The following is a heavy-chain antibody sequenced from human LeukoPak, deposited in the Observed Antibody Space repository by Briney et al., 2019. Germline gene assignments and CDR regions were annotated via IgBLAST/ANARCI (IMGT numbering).Heavy chain of an antibody. CDR1: GFTVSSNY. CDR3: AKGYGDYVVDWFDP. J-gene: IGHJ5*02. D-gene: IGHD4-17*01. Sequence: GGSLRLSCAASGFTVSSNYINWVRQAPGKGLEWVSLIYGSTSADYADSVKGRFTISRDTSMNTVYLQMNSLRAEDTAVYYCAKGYGDYVVDWFDPWGQGTLVTVSS. CDR2: IYGSTSA. V-gene: IGHV3-66*01.